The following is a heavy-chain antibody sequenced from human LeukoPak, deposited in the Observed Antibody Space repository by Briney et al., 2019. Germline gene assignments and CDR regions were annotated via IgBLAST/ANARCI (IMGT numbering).Heavy chain of an antibody. CDR3: ARRTYFDL. J-gene: IGHJ2*01. Sequence: SETLSLTCTVSGGSISNYYWSWVRQPPGKGLEWIGYIDYSGSTTYNPSLKSRVTISVDTSKNQFSLKLSSVTAADTAVYYCARRTYFDLWGRGTLVTVSS. V-gene: IGHV4-59*08. CDR1: GGSISNYY. CDR2: IDYSGST.